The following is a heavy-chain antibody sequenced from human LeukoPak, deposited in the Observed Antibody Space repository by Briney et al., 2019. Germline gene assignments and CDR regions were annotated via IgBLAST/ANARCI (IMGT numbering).Heavy chain of an antibody. D-gene: IGHD3-16*01. CDR1: GFTFSSYG. J-gene: IGHJ6*02. CDR2: ISYDGSNT. Sequence: GGSLRLSCAASGFTFSSYGIHWVRQAPGKGLEWVAVISYDGSNTYYADSVKGRFTISRDNSKNTLYLQMNSLRAEDTAVYYCAKSRAPTWTFYGMDVWGQGTTVTVSS. V-gene: IGHV3-30*18. CDR3: AKSRAPTWTFYGMDV.